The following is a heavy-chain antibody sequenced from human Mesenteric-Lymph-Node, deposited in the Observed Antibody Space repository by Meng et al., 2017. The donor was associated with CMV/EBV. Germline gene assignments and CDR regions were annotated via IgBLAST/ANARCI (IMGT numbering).Heavy chain of an antibody. J-gene: IGHJ3*02. CDR2: ISDRGDSK. CDR3: ARGFYSGSYGNAFDI. Sequence: GESLKISCGVSGFTFSSYAMSWVRQPPGKGLEWVSGISDRGDSKYYADSVKGRFTISRDNSKNTLYLQMNSLRAEDTAVYYCARGFYSGSYGNAFDIWGQGTMVTVSS. D-gene: IGHD1-26*01. CDR1: GFTFSSYA. V-gene: IGHV3-23*01.